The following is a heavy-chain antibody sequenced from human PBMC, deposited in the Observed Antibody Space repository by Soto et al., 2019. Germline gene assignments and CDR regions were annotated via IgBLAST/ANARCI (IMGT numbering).Heavy chain of an antibody. CDR3: ATAPDKYSSSWYVLY. CDR2: INPMGGST. Sequence: ASVKVSCKASGYTFINYYIHWVRQAPGQGLEWMAIINPMGGSTNYAQEFQGRVTLTSDTPTSTVYMELSSLRFEDTAVFYCATAPDKYSSSWYVLYWGQGTLVTVSS. D-gene: IGHD6-13*01. CDR1: GYTFINYY. J-gene: IGHJ4*02. V-gene: IGHV1-46*01.